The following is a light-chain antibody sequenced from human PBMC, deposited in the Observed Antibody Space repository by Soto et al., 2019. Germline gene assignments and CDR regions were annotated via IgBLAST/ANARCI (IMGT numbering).Light chain of an antibody. CDR3: QQYGISPQT. J-gene: IGKJ2*01. CDR2: GAS. Sequence: ELVLTQSPGTLSLSPGERATLSCRASQSVSSSYLAWYQQKPGQAPRLLIFGASSKATGIPDRFSGSGSGTDFTLTISRLEPEDCAVYYCQQYGISPQTFGQGTNLEIK. V-gene: IGKV3-20*01. CDR1: QSVSSSY.